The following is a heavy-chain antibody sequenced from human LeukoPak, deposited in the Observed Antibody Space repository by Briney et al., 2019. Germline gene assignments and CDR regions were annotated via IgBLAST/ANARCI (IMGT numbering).Heavy chain of an antibody. J-gene: IGHJ4*02. CDR1: GFTFNTYW. CDR3: AIGRFTFPY. D-gene: IGHD2/OR15-2a*01. Sequence: PGGSLRLSCAASGFTFNTYWMSWVRQAPGKGLEWVANIKQDGSEKYYVDSVEGRFTISRDNAENSLYLQVNSLRDEDTAVYYCAIGRFTFPYWGQGTLVTVSS. V-gene: IGHV3-7*05. CDR2: IKQDGSEK.